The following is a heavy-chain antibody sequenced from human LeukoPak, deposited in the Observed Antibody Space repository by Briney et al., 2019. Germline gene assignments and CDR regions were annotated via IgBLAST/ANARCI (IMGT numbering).Heavy chain of an antibody. D-gene: IGHD1-1*01. Sequence: PGGSLRLSCAASGFTFSTYSMNWVRQAPGKGLEWVSYISSSSSTIYYADSVKGRFTISRDNAKNSLYLQINSLRAEDTAVYYCARGWNDAFDIWGQGTMVTVSS. CDR3: ARGWNDAFDI. CDR2: ISSSSSTI. V-gene: IGHV3-48*01. CDR1: GFTFSTYS. J-gene: IGHJ3*02.